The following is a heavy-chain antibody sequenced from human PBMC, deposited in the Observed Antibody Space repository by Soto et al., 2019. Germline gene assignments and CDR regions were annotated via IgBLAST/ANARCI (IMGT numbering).Heavy chain of an antibody. V-gene: IGHV4-30-4*01. Sequence: PSETLSLTCTVSGGSISSGDYYWSWIRQPPGKGLEWIGYIYYSGITYYSPSLKSRVTISVYTSKNQFSLKLSSVTAADTAVYYCARGHSSGYYSGYWGQGTLVTVSS. J-gene: IGHJ4*02. D-gene: IGHD3-22*01. CDR1: GGSISSGDYY. CDR2: IYYSGIT. CDR3: ARGHSSGYYSGY.